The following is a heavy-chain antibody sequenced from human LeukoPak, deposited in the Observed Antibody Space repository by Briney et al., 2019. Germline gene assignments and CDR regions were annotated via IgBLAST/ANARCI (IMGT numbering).Heavy chain of an antibody. D-gene: IGHD1-7*01. CDR3: AKNSQTGSTWYYHMDV. J-gene: IGHJ6*03. Sequence: SGGSLRLSCAVSGFTFTSYAMSWVRQAPGKGLEWVSSISAIDGSTYYPNSVKGRFTISRDTSKNTLYLQMNSLRAEDTAVYYCAKNSQTGSTWYYHMDVCGKGTTVTVSS. CDR1: GFTFTSYA. V-gene: IGHV3-23*01. CDR2: ISAIDGST.